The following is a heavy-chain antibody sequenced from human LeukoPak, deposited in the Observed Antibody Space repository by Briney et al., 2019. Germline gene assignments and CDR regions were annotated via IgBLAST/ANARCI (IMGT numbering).Heavy chain of an antibody. J-gene: IGHJ4*02. D-gene: IGHD5/OR15-5a*01. Sequence: GGSLRLSCAASGFTFSSYAMSLVRQAPGKGLEWVSAISGPAGSRDYADSVKGRFTISRDNSKNTLFLQMNSLRAEDTAIYYCAKKVGLVSAPLYYFDVWGQGTLVTVSS. V-gene: IGHV3-23*01. CDR3: AKKVGLVSAPLYYFDV. CDR2: ISGPAGSR. CDR1: GFTFSSYA.